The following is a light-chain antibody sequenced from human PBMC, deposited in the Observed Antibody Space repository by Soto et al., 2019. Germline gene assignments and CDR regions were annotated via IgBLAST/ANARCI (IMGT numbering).Light chain of an antibody. V-gene: IGKV3-11*01. CDR3: QHSTNWPPFT. CDR1: QSISSS. CDR2: DAS. J-gene: IGKJ3*01. Sequence: EIVLTQSPATLSLSPGDRATLSCRASQSISSSLAWYQQKPGQAPRLLIYDASNRAAGIPARFSGSGSGTDSPLTISRLEHEDLADYCWQHSTNWPPFTFGPGTKVDIK.